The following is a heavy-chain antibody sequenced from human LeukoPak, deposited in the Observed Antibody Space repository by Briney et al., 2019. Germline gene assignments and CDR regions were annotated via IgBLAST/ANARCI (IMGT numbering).Heavy chain of an antibody. CDR3: ARVRDGYNYFPSDY. Sequence: PGRSLRLSCAASGFTFSSYGMHWVRQAPGKGLEWVAVIWYDGSNKYYADSVKGRFTISRDNSKNTLYLQMNSLRAEDMAVYYCARVRDGYNYFPSDYWGQGTLVTVSS. CDR1: GFTFSSYG. CDR2: IWYDGSNK. D-gene: IGHD5-24*01. V-gene: IGHV3-33*08. J-gene: IGHJ4*02.